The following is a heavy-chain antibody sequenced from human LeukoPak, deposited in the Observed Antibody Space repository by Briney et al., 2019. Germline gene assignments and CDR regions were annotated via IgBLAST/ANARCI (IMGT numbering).Heavy chain of an antibody. V-gene: IGHV3-30*02. CDR1: GFTFSSYG. CDR3: AKDRITYYYDSSGYTFDY. Sequence: GGSPRLSCAASGFTFSSYGMHWVRQAPGKGLEWVAFIRYDGSNKYYADSVKGRFTISRDNSKNTLYLQMNSLRAEDTAVYYCAKDRITYYYDSSGYTFDYWGQGTLVTVSS. J-gene: IGHJ4*02. CDR2: IRYDGSNK. D-gene: IGHD3-22*01.